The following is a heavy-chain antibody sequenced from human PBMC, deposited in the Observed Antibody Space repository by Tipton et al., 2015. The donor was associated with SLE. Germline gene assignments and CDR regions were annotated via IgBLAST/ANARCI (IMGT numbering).Heavy chain of an antibody. J-gene: IGHJ6*02. V-gene: IGHV3-21*03. D-gene: IGHD3-22*01. CDR1: GFAFSTHS. Sequence: SLRLSCAASGFAFSTHSMSWVRQAPGKGLEWVSSITSNGKYVYYADSVKGRFTISRDNAKNLLYLQTGSLRAEDTAVYYCATVYHYESSGLRGGLGVWGQGTTVTVSS. CDR3: ATVYHYESSGLRGGLGV. CDR2: ITSNGKYV.